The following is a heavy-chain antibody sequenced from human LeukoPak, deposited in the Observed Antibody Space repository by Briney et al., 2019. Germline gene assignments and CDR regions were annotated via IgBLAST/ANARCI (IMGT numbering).Heavy chain of an antibody. V-gene: IGHV4-39*01. CDR2: IYYSGST. CDR1: GGSISSSSYY. CDR3: ARLTSHSGCYYWLRYFDY. D-gene: IGHD1-26*01. J-gene: IGHJ4*02. Sequence: SETLSLTCTVSGGSISSSSYYWGWLRQPPGKGLEWVGSIYYSGSTYYTPSLKSRLTISVDTSKNQYSLKLSSVTAADTAVYYCARLTSHSGCYYWLRYFDYWGEGTRVSVFS.